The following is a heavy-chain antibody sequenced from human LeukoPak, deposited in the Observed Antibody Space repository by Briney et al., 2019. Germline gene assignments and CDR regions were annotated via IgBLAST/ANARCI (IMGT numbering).Heavy chain of an antibody. CDR2: ISSSSSYI. CDR1: GFTFSSYS. CDR3: ARRTGELPDRLKDAFDI. Sequence: GGSLRLSCAASGFTFSSYSMNSVRQAPGKGLEWVSSISSSSSYIYYADSVKGRFTISRDNAKNSLYLQMNSLRAEDTAVYYCARRTGELPDRLKDAFDIWGQGTMVTVSS. D-gene: IGHD1-26*01. J-gene: IGHJ3*02. V-gene: IGHV3-21*01.